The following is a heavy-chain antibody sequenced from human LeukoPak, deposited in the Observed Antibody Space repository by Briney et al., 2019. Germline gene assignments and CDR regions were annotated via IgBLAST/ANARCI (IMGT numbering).Heavy chain of an antibody. J-gene: IGHJ3*02. V-gene: IGHV3-23*01. D-gene: IGHD3-22*01. CDR2: ISSSGGST. CDR3: AKDLKDSSGYWGALDI. CDR1: GFTFSSCV. Sequence: GGSLRLSCAASGFTFSSCVMSWVRQAPGKGLEWVSAISSSGGSTDNADSVKVRFTISRDNSRNTLYLQMNSLRAEDTAMYYCAKDLKDSSGYWGALDIWGQGTMVAVSS.